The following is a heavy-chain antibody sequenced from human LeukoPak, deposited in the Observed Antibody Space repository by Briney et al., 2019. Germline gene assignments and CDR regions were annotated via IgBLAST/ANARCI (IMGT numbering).Heavy chain of an antibody. V-gene: IGHV4-34*01. D-gene: IGHD2-21*01. CDR3: ARVGYYPDYYMDV. CDR1: GGSFSGYY. J-gene: IGHJ6*03. CDR2: INHSGST. Sequence: SETLSLTCAVYGGSFSGYYWTWIRQPPGKGLEWIGEINHSGSTNYNPSLKSRVTISGDTSKNQFSLKLSSVTAADTAVYYCARVGYYPDYYMDVWGKGTTVTVSS.